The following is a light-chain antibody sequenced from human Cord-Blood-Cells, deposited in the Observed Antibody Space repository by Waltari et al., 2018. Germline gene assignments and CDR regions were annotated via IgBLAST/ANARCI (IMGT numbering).Light chain of an antibody. Sequence: QSALTQPASVSGSPGPSITISCTGTSSDVGGYHYVSWYQQHPGKAPKLMIYDVINRPSGVSNRFSGSKSGNTASLTISGLQAEDEADYYCSSYTSSSTRVFGGGTKLTVL. CDR2: DVI. V-gene: IGLV2-14*01. CDR3: SSYTSSSTRV. CDR1: SSDVGGYHY. J-gene: IGLJ3*02.